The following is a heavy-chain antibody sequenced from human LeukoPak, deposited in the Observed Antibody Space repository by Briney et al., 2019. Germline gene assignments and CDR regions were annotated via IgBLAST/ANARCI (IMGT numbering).Heavy chain of an antibody. V-gene: IGHV4-39*01. CDR3: ASYCSITNCYKRASHI. CDR1: GDSISSSSSF. D-gene: IGHD2-2*02. J-gene: IGHJ3*02. Sequence: SETLSLTCTVSGDSISSSSSFWGWIRQPPGKGLEWIGSAYYSGSTYYNPSLKSRVTISVDTSKNQFSVNLSSVTAADTAVYYCASYCSITNCYKRASHIWGQGTVVTVSS. CDR2: AYYSGST.